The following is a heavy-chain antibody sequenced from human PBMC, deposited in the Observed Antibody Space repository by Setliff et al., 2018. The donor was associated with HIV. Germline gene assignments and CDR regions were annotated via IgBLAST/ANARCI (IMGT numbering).Heavy chain of an antibody. Sequence: ASVKVSCKASGYSFTSYGVSWVRQAPGQGLEWMGWISAYNVNTNYAQKLQGRVTMTRDTSISTAYMELSRLRSDDTAVYYCARDHCSSSGCYEYSYYGMDVWGQGTTVTVSS. J-gene: IGHJ6*02. CDR1: GYSFTSYG. V-gene: IGHV1-18*01. CDR2: ISAYNVNT. CDR3: ARDHCSSSGCYEYSYYGMDV. D-gene: IGHD2-2*01.